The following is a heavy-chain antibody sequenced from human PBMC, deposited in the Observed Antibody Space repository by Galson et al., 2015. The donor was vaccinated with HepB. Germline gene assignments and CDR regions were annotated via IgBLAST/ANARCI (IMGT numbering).Heavy chain of an antibody. CDR1: GFTFSIYA. V-gene: IGHV3-23*01. CDR2: ISGSGDGT. D-gene: IGHD2-15*01. J-gene: IGHJ6*02. CDR3: AKMGCSGGSCYSPYYYYGMDV. Sequence: SLRLSCAASGFTFSIYAMSWVRQAPGKGLEWVSTISGSGDGTYYADSVKGRFTISRDNSKNTLYLQMNSLRAEDTAVYYCAKMGCSGGSCYSPYYYYGMDVWGQGTTVTVSS.